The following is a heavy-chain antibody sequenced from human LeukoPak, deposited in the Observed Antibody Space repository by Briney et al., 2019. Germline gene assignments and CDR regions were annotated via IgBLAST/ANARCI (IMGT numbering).Heavy chain of an antibody. D-gene: IGHD3-22*01. CDR3: AKDRSVKSYYDSSGDY. CDR2: ISGSGGST. Sequence: PGGSLRLSCAASGFTFSSYAMSWVRQAPGKGLEWVSAISGSGGSTYYAGSVKGRFTISRDNSKNTLYLQMNSLRAEDTAVYYCAKDRSVKSYYDSSGDYWGQGTLVTVSS. J-gene: IGHJ4*02. V-gene: IGHV3-23*01. CDR1: GFTFSSYA.